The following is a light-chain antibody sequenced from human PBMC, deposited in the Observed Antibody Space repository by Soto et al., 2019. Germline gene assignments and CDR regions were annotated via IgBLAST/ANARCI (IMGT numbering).Light chain of an antibody. J-gene: IGKJ1*01. V-gene: IGKV3-20*01. CDR2: GTS. Sequence: EIVLKQSPGTLSLSPGERATLSCRASQSVSATYLAWYQQRPAQPPRLLIYGTSTRSTGIPDRFIGSGSGTDFTLTITRLEPEDFALYYCQQYGSSPWTFGQGTKVDIK. CDR3: QQYGSSPWT. CDR1: QSVSATY.